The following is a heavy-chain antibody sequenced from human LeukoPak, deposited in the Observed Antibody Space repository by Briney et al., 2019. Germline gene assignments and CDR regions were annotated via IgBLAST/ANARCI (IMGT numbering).Heavy chain of an antibody. Sequence: SETLCLTCTVSGGSISSGSHYWGWIRQPPGKQLEWIGNIYSSGNSYYNPSLKRRVTISVDASKNQFSLNLSSVTAADTAVYYCASKGAYDSRGFKYFHHWGQGTLVTVSS. D-gene: IGHD3-22*01. CDR1: GGSISSGSHY. V-gene: IGHV4-39*07. CDR3: ASKGAYDSRGFKYFHH. CDR2: IYSSGNS. J-gene: IGHJ1*01.